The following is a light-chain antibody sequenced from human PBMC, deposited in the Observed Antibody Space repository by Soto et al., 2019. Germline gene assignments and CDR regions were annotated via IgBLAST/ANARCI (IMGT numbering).Light chain of an antibody. CDR3: QSYDSSLSGYV. V-gene: IGLV1-40*01. Sequence: QSVLTQPPSVSGAPGQRVTISCTGSSSNIGAGYDVHWYQQLPGTAPKLLIYGNSNRPSGVPDRFSGSKSGTSASLAITGLQAEDEADYYCQSYDSSLSGYVFGTGNKLIVL. J-gene: IGLJ1*01. CDR1: SSNIGAGYD. CDR2: GNS.